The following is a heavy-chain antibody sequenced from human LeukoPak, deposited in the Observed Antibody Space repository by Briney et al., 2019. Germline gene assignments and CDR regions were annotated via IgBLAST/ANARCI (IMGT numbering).Heavy chain of an antibody. CDR1: GGSISSSSYY. D-gene: IGHD3-22*01. CDR3: ARDPDSGYDLFDY. V-gene: IGHV4-39*07. CDR2: IYYSGST. Sequence: SETLSLTRTVSGGSISSSSYYWGWIRQPPGKGLEWIVSIYYSGSTYYNPSLKSRVTISVDTSKNQFSLKLSSVTAADTAVYYCARDPDSGYDLFDYWGQGTLVTVSS. J-gene: IGHJ4*02.